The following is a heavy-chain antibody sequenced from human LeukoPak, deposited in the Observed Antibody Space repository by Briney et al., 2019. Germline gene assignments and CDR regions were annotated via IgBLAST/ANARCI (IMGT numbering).Heavy chain of an antibody. J-gene: IGHJ5*02. CDR2: IKQDGSEK. CDR1: GFTFSSYW. D-gene: IGHD4-11*01. Sequence: GGSLRLSCAASGFTFSSYWMSWVRQAPGKGLEWVANIKQDGSEKYYVDSVKGRFTISRDNAKNSLYLQMNSLRAEDTAVYYCARGVGDYSDYLENWFDPWGQGTLVTVSS. V-gene: IGHV3-7*01. CDR3: ARGVGDYSDYLENWFDP.